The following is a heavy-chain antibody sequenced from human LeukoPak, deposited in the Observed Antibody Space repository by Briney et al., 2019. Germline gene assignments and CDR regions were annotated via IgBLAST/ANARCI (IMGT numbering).Heavy chain of an antibody. V-gene: IGHV4-34*01. CDR1: LGSLSGYY. J-gene: IGHJ4*02. CDR2: INHSGST. CDR3: ASAFRNTARIGY. D-gene: IGHD6-6*01. Sequence: SGSLSLTCALYLGSLSGYYWSWIRQPPGKGPEGIGEINHSGSTNYNLSLKSRVTISVDTSKNQFSLKLSYVTAADTAVYYCASAFRNTARIGYWGQGTLVTVS.